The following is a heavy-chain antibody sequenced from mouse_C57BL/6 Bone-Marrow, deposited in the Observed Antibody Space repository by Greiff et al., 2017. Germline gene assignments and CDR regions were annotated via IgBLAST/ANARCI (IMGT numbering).Heavy chain of an antibody. Sequence: DVQLQESGAELVKPGASVKLSCTASGFNIKDYYMHWVKQRTEQGLEWIGRIDPEDGATKYAPKFQGKATITADTSSNTAYLQLSSLTSEDTAVYYCARDRYVSISYFVSCGQGTTLTVSS. CDR3: ARDRYVSISYFVS. D-gene: IGHD1-1*01. CDR2: IDPEDGAT. J-gene: IGHJ2*01. V-gene: IGHV14-2*01. CDR1: GFNIKDYY.